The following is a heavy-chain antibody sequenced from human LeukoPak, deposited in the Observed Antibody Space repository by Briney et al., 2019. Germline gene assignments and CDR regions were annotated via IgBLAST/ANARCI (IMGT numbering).Heavy chain of an antibody. CDR3: ARDSFWSGYYYYGMDV. V-gene: IGHV1-2*02. J-gene: IGHJ6*02. CDR2: INPNSGGT. D-gene: IGHD3-3*01. Sequence: ASVKVSCKASGYTFTGYYMHWVRQAPGQGLEWMGWINPNSGGTNYAQKFQGRVTMTRDTSISTAYMELSGLRSDDTAVYYCARDSFWSGYYYYGMDVWGQGTTVTVSS. CDR1: GYTFTGYY.